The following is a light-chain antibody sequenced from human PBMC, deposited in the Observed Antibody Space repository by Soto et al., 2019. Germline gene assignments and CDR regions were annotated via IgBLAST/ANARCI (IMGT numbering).Light chain of an antibody. J-gene: IGKJ1*01. Sequence: EIVMTQSPATLSVSPGERATLSCRASQSVSSNLAWYQQKPGQAPRLLIYGASTRATGMPARFSGSGSGTEFTLTISSLRTENRAVYNYQQYNNWPSWTFGQGTKVEIK. CDR1: QSVSSN. V-gene: IGKV3-15*01. CDR3: QQYNNWPSWT. CDR2: GAS.